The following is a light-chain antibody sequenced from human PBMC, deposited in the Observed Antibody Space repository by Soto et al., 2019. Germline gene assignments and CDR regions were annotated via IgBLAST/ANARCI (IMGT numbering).Light chain of an antibody. CDR3: QSYDSSLIGSV. CDR2: GNS. CDR1: SSNIGAGYD. J-gene: IGLJ2*01. Sequence: QAVVTQPPSVSGAPGQRVTISCTGTSSNIGAGYDVHWYQQLPGTAPKLLIYGNSNRPSGVPDRFSGSKSGTSASLAITGLQAEEESDYYCQSYDSSLIGSVFGGGTKLTVL. V-gene: IGLV1-40*01.